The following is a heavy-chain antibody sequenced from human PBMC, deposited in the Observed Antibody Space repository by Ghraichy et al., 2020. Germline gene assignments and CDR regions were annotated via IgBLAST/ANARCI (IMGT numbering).Heavy chain of an antibody. CDR2: ISGSGGST. D-gene: IGHD3-10*01. V-gene: IGHV3-23*01. Sequence: LSLTCAASGFTFSSYAMSWVRQAPGKGLEWVSAISGSGGSTYYADSVKGRFTISRDNSKNTLYLQMNSLRAEDTAVYYCAKDMKYYGSGSPIDYWGQGTLVTVSS. CDR1: GFTFSSYA. CDR3: AKDMKYYGSGSPIDY. J-gene: IGHJ4*02.